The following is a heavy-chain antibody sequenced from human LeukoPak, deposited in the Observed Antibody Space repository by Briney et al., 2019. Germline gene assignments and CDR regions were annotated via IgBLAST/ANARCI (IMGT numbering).Heavy chain of an antibody. CDR1: GGSISSYY. D-gene: IGHD5-18*01. CDR3: ARERVTRALRSAFGY. Sequence: SETLSLTCTESGGSISSYYWSWIRQPPGKGLEWIGYIYYSGSTNYNPSLKSRVTISVDTSKNQFSLKLSSVTAADTAVYYCARERVTRALRSAFGYWGQGTLVTVSS. CDR2: IYYSGST. V-gene: IGHV4-59*01. J-gene: IGHJ4*02.